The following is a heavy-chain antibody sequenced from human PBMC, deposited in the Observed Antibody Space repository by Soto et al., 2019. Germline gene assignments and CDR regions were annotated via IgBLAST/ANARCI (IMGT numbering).Heavy chain of an antibody. J-gene: IGHJ4*02. D-gene: IGHD5-12*01. V-gene: IGHV3-30*18. CDR3: AKGLRGMATTRPDY. CDR2: IAYDGIDK. Sequence: QVQLVESGGGVVQPGTSLRLSCAASGFTFSSFGIHWVRQAPGNGLEWVAVIAYDGIDKTYGDSVKGRFPISRENSKNMVYLQMNSLRMGDTAVYRWAKGLRGMATTRPDYGGQGVLVAFSS. CDR1: GFTFSSFG.